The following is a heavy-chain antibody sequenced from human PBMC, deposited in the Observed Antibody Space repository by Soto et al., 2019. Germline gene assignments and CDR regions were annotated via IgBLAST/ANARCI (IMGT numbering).Heavy chain of an antibody. Sequence: SETLSLTCTVSGGSISSGDYSWSWIRQPPGKGLEWIGYIYYTGRTYYTPSLKSRVTISVDTSKNQFSLKLTSVTAADTAVYYCARAHNGDYVSDWGQGTLVTVSS. D-gene: IGHD4-17*01. V-gene: IGHV4-30-4*01. J-gene: IGHJ4*02. CDR2: IYYTGRT. CDR1: GGSISSGDYS. CDR3: ARAHNGDYVSD.